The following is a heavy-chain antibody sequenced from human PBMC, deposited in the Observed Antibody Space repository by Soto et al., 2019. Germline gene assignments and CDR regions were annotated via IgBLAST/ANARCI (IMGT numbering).Heavy chain of an antibody. J-gene: IGHJ4*02. CDR1: GGSVSSGTYY. CDR3: ARVPRRSAPGYYFDY. Sequence: QVQLQESGPGLVKPSETLSLTCSVSGGSVSSGTYYWSWIRQPPGKGLEWIGYIFYSGSTNYNPSLESRVTISVDTSKNHFSLKLSSVTAADTAVYYCARVPRRSAPGYYFDYWGQGTLVTVSS. D-gene: IGHD2-15*01. V-gene: IGHV4-61*03. CDR2: IFYSGST.